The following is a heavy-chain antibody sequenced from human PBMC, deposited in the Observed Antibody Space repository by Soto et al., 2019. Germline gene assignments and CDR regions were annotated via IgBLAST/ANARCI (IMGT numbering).Heavy chain of an antibody. CDR2: IIPIFGTA. CDR3: ARERIGTMIVVVTSGFDL. Sequence: QVQLVQSGAEVKKPGSSVKVSCKASGGTFSSYAISWVRQAPGQGLEWMGGIIPIFGTANYAQKFQGRVTITADESPSTAYMERSSLRSEDTAVYYCARERIGTMIVVVTSGFDLWGRGTLVTVSS. D-gene: IGHD3-22*01. CDR1: GGTFSSYA. J-gene: IGHJ2*01. V-gene: IGHV1-69*12.